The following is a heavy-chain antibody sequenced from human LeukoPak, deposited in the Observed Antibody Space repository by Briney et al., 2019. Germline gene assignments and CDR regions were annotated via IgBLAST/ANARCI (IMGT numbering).Heavy chain of an antibody. D-gene: IGHD2-15*01. Sequence: PGRSLRLSCAASGFTFSSYAMHWVRQAPGKGLEWVAVISYDGSNKYYADSVKGRFTISRDNSKNTLYLQMNSLRAEDTAVYYCARDRPIVMMVAATGEFDYWGQGTLVTVSS. CDR2: ISYDGSNK. J-gene: IGHJ4*02. CDR3: ARDRPIVMMVAATGEFDY. CDR1: GFTFSSYA. V-gene: IGHV3-30*04.